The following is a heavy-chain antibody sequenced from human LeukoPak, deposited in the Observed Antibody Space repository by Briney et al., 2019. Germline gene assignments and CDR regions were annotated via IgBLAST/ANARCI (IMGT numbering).Heavy chain of an antibody. CDR1: GGSFSGYY. V-gene: IGHV4-34*01. J-gene: IGHJ4*02. CDR3: VRGPALYSGSYFPFDY. CDR2: INHSGST. Sequence: SETLSLTCAVYGGSFSGYYWSWIRQPPGKGLEWXXEINHSGSTNYNPSLKSRVTISVDTSKNQFSLKLSSVTAADTAVYYCVRGPALYSGSYFPFDYWGQGTLVTVSS. D-gene: IGHD1-26*01.